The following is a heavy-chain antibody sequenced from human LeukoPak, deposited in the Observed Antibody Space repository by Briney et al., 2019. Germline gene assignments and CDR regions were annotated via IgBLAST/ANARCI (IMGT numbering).Heavy chain of an antibody. CDR2: IYYSGST. D-gene: IGHD3-16*01. CDR3: ARFNFGEYYYYYMDV. V-gene: IGHV4-38-2*02. Sequence: SETLSLTCTVSGYSISSGYYWGWIRQPPGKGLEWIGSIYYSGSTYYNPSLKSRVTISVDTSKNQFSLKLSSVTAADTAVYYCARFNFGEYYYYYMDVWGKGTTVTVSS. CDR1: GYSISSGYY. J-gene: IGHJ6*03.